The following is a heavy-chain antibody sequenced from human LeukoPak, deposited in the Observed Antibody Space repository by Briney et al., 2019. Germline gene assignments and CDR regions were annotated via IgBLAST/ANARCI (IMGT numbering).Heavy chain of an antibody. V-gene: IGHV3-15*01. D-gene: IGHD1-26*01. CDR2: IKSKTDGGTT. Sequence: PGGSLRLSCAASGFTFSNAWMSWVRQAPGKGLEWVGRIKSKTDGGTTDYAAPVKGRFTISRDDSKNTLYLQMNSLKTEDTAVYYCTRDPSGSYSIRRFDYWGQGTLVTVSS. CDR3: TRDPSGSYSIRRFDY. CDR1: GFTFSNAW. J-gene: IGHJ4*02.